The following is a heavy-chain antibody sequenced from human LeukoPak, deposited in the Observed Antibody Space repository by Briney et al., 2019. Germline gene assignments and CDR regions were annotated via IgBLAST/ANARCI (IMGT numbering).Heavy chain of an antibody. CDR2: IGTAGDT. Sequence: GGSLRLSCAASGFTFSSYDMHWVRHAPGKGLEWVSAIGTAGDTYYPGSVKGRFTISRENAKNSLYLQMNSLRAGDTAVYYCAREGSSGWIDYWGQGTLVTVSS. CDR1: GFTFSSYD. CDR3: AREGSSGWIDY. V-gene: IGHV3-13*01. D-gene: IGHD6-19*01. J-gene: IGHJ4*02.